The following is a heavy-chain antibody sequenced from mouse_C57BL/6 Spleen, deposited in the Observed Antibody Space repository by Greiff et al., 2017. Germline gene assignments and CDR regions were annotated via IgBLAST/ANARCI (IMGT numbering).Heavy chain of an antibody. Sequence: DVMLVESGGGLVQPGGSLKLSCAASGFTFSDYYMYWVRQTPEKRLEWVAYISNGGGSTYYPDTVKGRFTISRDNAKNTLYLQMSRLKSEDTAMYYCARQGGRGYAMDYWGQGTSVTVSS. D-gene: IGHD3-3*01. CDR2: ISNGGGST. J-gene: IGHJ4*01. CDR3: ARQGGRGYAMDY. CDR1: GFTFSDYY. V-gene: IGHV5-12*01.